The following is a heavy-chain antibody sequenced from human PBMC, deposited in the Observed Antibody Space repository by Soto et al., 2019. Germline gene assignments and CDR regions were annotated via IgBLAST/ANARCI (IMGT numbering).Heavy chain of an antibody. D-gene: IGHD3-9*01. Sequence: QVQLVQSGAEVKKPGSSVKVSCKASGGTFSSYAISWVRQAPGQGLEWMGGIIPIFGTANYAQKFQGRVTIAAAESTSTAYMELSSLRSEDTAVYYCAREDPDGHFDRGFDPWGQGTLVTVSS. J-gene: IGHJ5*02. CDR1: GGTFSSYA. CDR2: IIPIFGTA. V-gene: IGHV1-69*12. CDR3: AREDPDGHFDRGFDP.